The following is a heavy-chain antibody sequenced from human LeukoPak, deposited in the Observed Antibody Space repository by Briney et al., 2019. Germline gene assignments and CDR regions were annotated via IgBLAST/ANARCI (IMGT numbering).Heavy chain of an antibody. CDR1: GASISSYY. CDR3: ARENPSGYYNRPIDY. Sequence: PSEALSLTCTVSGASISSYYWSWIRQPPGKGLEWIGDIYYSGSIKYNPSLKSRVTMSVDTSKNQFSLKLSSVTAADTAIYYCARENPSGYYNRPIDYWGQGTLVTVSS. J-gene: IGHJ4*02. V-gene: IGHV4-59*01. D-gene: IGHD3-22*01. CDR2: IYYSGSI.